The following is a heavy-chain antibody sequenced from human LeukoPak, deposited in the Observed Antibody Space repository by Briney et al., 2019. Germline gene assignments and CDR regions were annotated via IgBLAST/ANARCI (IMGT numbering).Heavy chain of an antibody. D-gene: IGHD3-10*01. J-gene: IGHJ6*03. CDR2: ISSSSSTI. CDR3: ARDQSSVRGVIAVWGPPPGPYYYYMDV. Sequence: GGSLRLSCAASGFTFSSYSMNWVRQAPGKGLEWVSYISSSSSTIYYADSVKGRFTISRDNAKNSLYLQMNSLRAEDTAVYYCARDQSSVRGVIAVWGPPPGPYYYYMDVWGKGTTVTVSS. CDR1: GFTFSSYS. V-gene: IGHV3-48*01.